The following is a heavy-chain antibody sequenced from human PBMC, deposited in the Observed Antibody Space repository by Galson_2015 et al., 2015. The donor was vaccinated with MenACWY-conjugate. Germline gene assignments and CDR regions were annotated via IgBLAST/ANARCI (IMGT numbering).Heavy chain of an antibody. J-gene: IGHJ2*01. CDR1: GASIRSYY. CDR2: IYYSGST. V-gene: IGHV4-59*08. Sequence: SEPLSVTCTVSGASIRSYYWSWIRQPPGKGLEWIGYIYYSGSTNYNPSLKSGVTISLDTSKNQFSLKLSSVTAADTAVYYCARKAAERDGNTQFWYFDLWGRGTLVTVSS. D-gene: IGHD5-24*01. CDR3: ARKAAERDGNTQFWYFDL.